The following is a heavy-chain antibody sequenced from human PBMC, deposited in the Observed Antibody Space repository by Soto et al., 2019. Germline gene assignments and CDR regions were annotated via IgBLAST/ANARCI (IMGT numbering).Heavy chain of an antibody. V-gene: IGHV3-21*01. CDR2: ISSSSSYI. CDR1: GFTFSSYS. Sequence: EVQLVESGGGLVKPGGSLRLSCAASGFTFSSYSMNWVRQAPGKGLEWVSSISSSSSYIYYADSVKGRFTISRDNAKNSLYLQMNSLRAEDTAVYYCAGWDIVVEDHYYYYMDVWGKGTTVTVSS. D-gene: IGHD2-2*01. CDR3: AGWDIVVEDHYYYYMDV. J-gene: IGHJ6*03.